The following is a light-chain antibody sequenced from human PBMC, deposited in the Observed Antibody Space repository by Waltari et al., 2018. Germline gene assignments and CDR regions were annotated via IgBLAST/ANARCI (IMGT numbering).Light chain of an antibody. V-gene: IGLV1-40*01. J-gene: IGLJ3*02. CDR3: QSYDGRVNL. CDR1: SSNLGAGSD. Sequence: QSVLTHPPSVSGAPGQRVTIFCTGSSSNLGAGSDVNWYHHVPGTAPKLLIYGNNNRPSGVPDRFSASKSGTSASLTITGLQADDEADYYCQSYDGRVNLFGGGTKVTVL. CDR2: GNN.